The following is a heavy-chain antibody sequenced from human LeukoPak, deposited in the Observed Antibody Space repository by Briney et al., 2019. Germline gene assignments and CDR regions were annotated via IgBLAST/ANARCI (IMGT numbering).Heavy chain of an antibody. D-gene: IGHD2-8*02. CDR2: IYIRGTT. Sequence: PSQTLSLTCTVSGDSISSGSYYWSWIRQSAGKGLEWIGRIYIRGTTTYNPSLKSRVTISVDTSKNQFSLKLSSVTAADTAVYYCARGYWFYFDYWGQGSLVTVSS. CDR1: GDSISSGSYY. CDR3: ARGYWFYFDY. J-gene: IGHJ4*02. V-gene: IGHV4-61*02.